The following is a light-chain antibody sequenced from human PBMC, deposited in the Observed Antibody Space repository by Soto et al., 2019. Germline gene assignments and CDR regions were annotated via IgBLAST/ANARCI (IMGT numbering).Light chain of an antibody. CDR2: DVS. Sequence: QSALTQPASVSGSPGQSITISCTGTSSDVGGYNYVSWYQQHPGKAPKLMIYDVSNRPSGVSNRFSGSKSGNTASLTISGLQAEDEAEYYCSSYTSSSSVVFGGGTKLNVL. J-gene: IGLJ2*01. CDR1: SSDVGGYNY. V-gene: IGLV2-14*01. CDR3: SSYTSSSSVV.